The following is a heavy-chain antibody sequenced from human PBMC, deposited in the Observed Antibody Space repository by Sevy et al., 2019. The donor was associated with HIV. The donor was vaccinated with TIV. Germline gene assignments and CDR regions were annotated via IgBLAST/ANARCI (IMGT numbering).Heavy chain of an antibody. D-gene: IGHD5-12*01. J-gene: IGHJ5*01. CDR2: ISYDGSSK. Sequence: GGSLRLSCAASGFTFSTYPMHWVRQSPGKGLEWVTVISYDGSSKYYADSVKGRFTISRDKSKNTLYLQMNSLRVEDTAIYYCARDSGYTINYSPGATWGHGALVTVSS. CDR3: ARDSGYTINYSPGAT. CDR1: GFTFSTYP. V-gene: IGHV3-30-3*01.